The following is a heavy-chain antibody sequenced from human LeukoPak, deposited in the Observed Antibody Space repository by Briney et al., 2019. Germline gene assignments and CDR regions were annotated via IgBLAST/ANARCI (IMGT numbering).Heavy chain of an antibody. CDR2: IYSGGST. V-gene: IGHV3-66*01. CDR1: GFTVSSNC. D-gene: IGHD3-10*01. Sequence: PGGSLRLSCAASGFTVSSNCMSWVRQAPGKGLEWVSVIYSGGSTYYADSVKGRFTISRDNSKNTLYLQMNSLRAEDTAVYYCAGMVRGVIRYYYGMDVWGQGATVTVSS. J-gene: IGHJ6*02. CDR3: AGMVRGVIRYYYGMDV.